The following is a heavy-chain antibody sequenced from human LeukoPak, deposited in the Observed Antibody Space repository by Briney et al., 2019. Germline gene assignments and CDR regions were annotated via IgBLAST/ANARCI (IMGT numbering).Heavy chain of an antibody. J-gene: IGHJ3*02. CDR3: ARRRRIVGATPGAFDI. CDR1: GGSFSGYY. CDR2: INHSGST. Sequence: PSETLSLTCAVYGGSFSGYYWSWIRQPPGKGLEWIGEINHSGSTNYNPSLKSRVTISVDTSKNQFSLKLSSVTAADTAACYCARRRRIVGATPGAFDIWGQGTMVTVSS. V-gene: IGHV4-34*01. D-gene: IGHD1-26*01.